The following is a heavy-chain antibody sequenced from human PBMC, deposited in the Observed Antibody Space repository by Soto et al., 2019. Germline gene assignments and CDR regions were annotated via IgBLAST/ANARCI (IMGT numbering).Heavy chain of an antibody. V-gene: IGHV4-59*08. J-gene: IGHJ4*02. CDR2: IYYSGST. CDR3: ARLTRYYDILTGYYTTYCFDY. D-gene: IGHD3-9*01. CDR1: GGSISSYY. Sequence: SETLSLTCTVSGGSISSYYWSWIRQPPGKGLEWIGYIYYSGSTNYNPSLKSRVTISVDTSKNQFSLKLSSVTAADTAVYYCARLTRYYDILTGYYTTYCFDYWGQGTLVTVSS.